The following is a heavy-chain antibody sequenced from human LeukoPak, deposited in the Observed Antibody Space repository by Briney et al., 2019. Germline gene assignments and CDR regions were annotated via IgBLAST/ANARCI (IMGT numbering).Heavy chain of an antibody. CDR2: IYYSGST. Sequence: SETLSLTCAVYGGSFSGYYWSWIRQPPGKGLEWIGYIYYSGSTNYNPSLKSRVTISVDTSKNQFSLKLSSVTAADTAVYYCARGIITTFDYYYMDVWGKGTTVTISS. V-gene: IGHV4-59*01. CDR3: ARGIITTFDYYYMDV. CDR1: GGSFSGYY. J-gene: IGHJ6*03. D-gene: IGHD3-16*01.